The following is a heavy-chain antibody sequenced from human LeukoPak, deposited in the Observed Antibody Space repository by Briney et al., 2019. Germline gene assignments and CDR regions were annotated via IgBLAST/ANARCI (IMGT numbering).Heavy chain of an antibody. V-gene: IGHV3-7*01. J-gene: IGHJ6*02. CDR1: GFTFSTYW. Sequence: GGSLRLSCSASGFTFSTYWMSWVRQAPGKGLEWVANMRRDGNEIYYLDSVRGRFTIPRDNAKNSLYLQMSSLRAEDTAVYYCASLGYCTSSSCYYGMDVWGQGTTVTVSS. CDR3: ASLGYCTSSSCYYGMDV. CDR2: MRRDGNEI. D-gene: IGHD2-2*01.